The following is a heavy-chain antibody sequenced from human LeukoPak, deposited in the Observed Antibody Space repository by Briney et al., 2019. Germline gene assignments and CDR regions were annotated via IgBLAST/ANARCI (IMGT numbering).Heavy chain of an antibody. D-gene: IGHD2-21*01. CDR2: IYYSGST. V-gene: IGHV4-59*08. Sequence: PSETLSLTCTVSGGSISSYYWSWIRQPPGKGLEWIGYIYYSGSTNYNPSLKSRVTISVDTSKNQFSLKLSSVTAADTAVYYCAGLASMGVRVYYFDYWGQGTLVTVSS. CDR1: GGSISSYY. J-gene: IGHJ4*02. CDR3: AGLASMGVRVYYFDY.